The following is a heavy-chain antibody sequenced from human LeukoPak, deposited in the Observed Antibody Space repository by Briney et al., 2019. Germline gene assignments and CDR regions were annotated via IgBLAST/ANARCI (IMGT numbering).Heavy chain of an antibody. CDR2: IRYDGSNK. CDR3: AKDRPLQYYFDY. V-gene: IGHV3-30*02. Sequence: GGSLRLSCAASGFTFSSYGMHWVRQAPGKGLEWVAFIRYDGSNKYYADSVKGRFTISRDNSKNTLYLQMNSLRAEDTAVYYCAKDRPLQYYFDYWGQGTLVTVSS. CDR1: GFTFSSYG. J-gene: IGHJ4*02.